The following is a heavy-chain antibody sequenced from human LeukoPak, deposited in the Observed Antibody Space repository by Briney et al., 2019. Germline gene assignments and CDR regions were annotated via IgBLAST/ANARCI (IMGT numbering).Heavy chain of an antibody. D-gene: IGHD3-10*01. V-gene: IGHV3-33*01. CDR1: GFSFDTYA. Sequence: GGSLRLSCAASGFSFDTYAMHWVRQAPGQGLEWVALIWHDGSHKFYSNSVRGQFTISRDNSKNTVYLQMNNLRPDDTAVYYCAREIFGSGSYLDFWGQGTLVTVSS. CDR2: IWHDGSHK. J-gene: IGHJ4*02. CDR3: AREIFGSGSYLDF.